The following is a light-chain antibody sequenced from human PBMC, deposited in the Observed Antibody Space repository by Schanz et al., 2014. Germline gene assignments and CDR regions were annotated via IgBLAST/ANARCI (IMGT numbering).Light chain of an antibody. Sequence: DILMTQSPLSLPVTPGEPASISCRSSQSLLHSSGYTYLDWYLQKPGQSPQLLIYLGFNRASGVPDRFSGSGSGTDFTLKISRVEAGDVGVYYCMQALQSPLTFGGGTKVEIK. V-gene: IGKV2-28*01. J-gene: IGKJ4*01. CDR1: QSLLHSSGYTY. CDR3: MQALQSPLT. CDR2: LGF.